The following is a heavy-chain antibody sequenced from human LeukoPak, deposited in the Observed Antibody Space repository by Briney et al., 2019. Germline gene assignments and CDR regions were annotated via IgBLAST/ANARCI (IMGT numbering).Heavy chain of an antibody. V-gene: IGHV3-7*01. CDR2: INQDGTEK. Sequence: PGGSLRLSCAASGFPFSTYWMSWVRQAPGKGLEWVANINQDGTEKYYGDSVKGRFTISRDNAKNSLSLQMNSLRAEDTAVYYCAKGRYYGSGDVVAPFDPWGQGTLVTVSS. CDR3: AKGRYYGSGDVVAPFDP. J-gene: IGHJ5*02. D-gene: IGHD3-10*01. CDR1: GFPFSTYW.